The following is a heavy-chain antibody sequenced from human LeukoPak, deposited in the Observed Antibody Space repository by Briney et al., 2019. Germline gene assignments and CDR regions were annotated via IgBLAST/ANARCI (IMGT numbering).Heavy chain of an antibody. CDR1: GGSISSNSYS. D-gene: IGHD3-22*01. CDR2: MSYSGST. J-gene: IGHJ4*02. V-gene: IGHV4-39*07. CDR3: ARGSTARYYYDSSGYYRGAVDY. Sequence: PSETLSLTCTVSGGSISSNSYSWGWIRQPPGKGLEWIASMSYSGSTYYNPSLKSRVTISVDTSRNQFSLKLSSVTAADTAVYYCARGSTARYYYDSSGYYRGAVDYWGQGTLVTISS.